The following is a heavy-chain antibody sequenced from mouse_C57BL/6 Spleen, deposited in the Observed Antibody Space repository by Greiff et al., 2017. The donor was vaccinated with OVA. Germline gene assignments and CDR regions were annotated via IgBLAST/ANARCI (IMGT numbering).Heavy chain of an antibody. CDR3: AKIYDLYYYARDY. D-gene: IGHD2-3*01. J-gene: IGHJ4*01. V-gene: IGHV2-4*01. Sequence: QVQLKQSGPGLVQPSQSLSITCTVSGFSLTSYGVHWVRQPPGKGLEWLGVIWSGGSTDYNAAFISRLSISKDNSKSQVFFKMNSLQADDTAIYYCAKIYDLYYYARDYWGQGTSVTVSS. CDR1: GFSLTSYG. CDR2: IWSGGST.